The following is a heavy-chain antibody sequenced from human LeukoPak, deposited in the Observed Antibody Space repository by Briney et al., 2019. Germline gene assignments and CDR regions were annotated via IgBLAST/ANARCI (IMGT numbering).Heavy chain of an antibody. CDR1: GFTFSSFY. J-gene: IGHJ4*02. V-gene: IGHV3-30*18. CDR3: AKDLAVAGGGYLDY. CDR2: ISFDGINT. Sequence: GGSLRLSCVVSGFTFSSFYMNWVRQAPGKGLEWVAVISFDGINTYHAASVKGRFTISRDNSKNTLYLQMNSLRAGDTAVYFCAKDLAVAGGGYLDYWGQGTLVTVSS. D-gene: IGHD6-19*01.